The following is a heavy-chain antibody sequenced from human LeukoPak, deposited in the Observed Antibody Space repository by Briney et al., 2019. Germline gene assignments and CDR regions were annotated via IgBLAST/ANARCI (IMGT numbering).Heavy chain of an antibody. CDR1: GFTFSSYA. J-gene: IGHJ5*02. CDR3: ARARAVAGHTNQSPLDP. Sequence: PGGSLRLSCAASGFTFSSYAMHWVRQAPGKGLEWVAVISYDGSNKYYADSVKGRFTISRDNSKNTLHLQMNSLRAEDTAVYYCARARAVAGHTNQSPLDPWGQGTLVTVSS. CDR2: ISYDGSNK. D-gene: IGHD6-19*01. V-gene: IGHV3-30*04.